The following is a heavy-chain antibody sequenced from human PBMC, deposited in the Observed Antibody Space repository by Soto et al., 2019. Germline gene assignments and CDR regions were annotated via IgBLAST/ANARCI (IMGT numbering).Heavy chain of an antibody. D-gene: IGHD1-7*01. Sequence: SETLSLTCTVSGASISGFYWSWIRKPAGKGLEWIGRITINGNTQENPSFKSRVTMSIDTSRNHFSLNLQSATAADTALYYCARETGENWTYEAHWGPGTLVTVSS. J-gene: IGHJ1*01. CDR2: ITINGNT. CDR3: ARETGENWTYEAH. V-gene: IGHV4-4*07. CDR1: GASISGFY.